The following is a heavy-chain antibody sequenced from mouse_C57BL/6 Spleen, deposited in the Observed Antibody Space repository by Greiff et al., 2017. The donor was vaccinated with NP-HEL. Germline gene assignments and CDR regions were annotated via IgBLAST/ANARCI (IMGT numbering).Heavy chain of an antibody. J-gene: IGHJ4*01. CDR2: IDPETGGT. CDR3: TRRDYDDVYAMDD. CDR1: GYTFTDYE. D-gene: IGHD2-4*01. V-gene: IGHV1-15*01. Sequence: VQLQQSGAELVRPGASVTLSCKASGYTFTDYEMHWVKQTPVHGLEWIGAIDPETGGTAYNQKFKGKAILTADKSSSTAYMELRSLTSEDSAVYYCTRRDYDDVYAMDDWGQGTSVTVSS.